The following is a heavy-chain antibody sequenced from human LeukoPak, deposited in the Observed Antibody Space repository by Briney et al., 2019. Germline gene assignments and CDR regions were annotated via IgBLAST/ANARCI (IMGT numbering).Heavy chain of an antibody. V-gene: IGHV1-2*04. D-gene: IGHD3-22*01. Sequence: VSVKVSCKASGYTFTGYYMHWVRQAPGQGLEWMGWINPNSGGTNYAQKFQGWVTMTRDTSISTAYMELSRLRSDDTAVYYCARDRGYYYDSSGTPAYAFDIWGQGTMVTVSS. J-gene: IGHJ3*02. CDR3: ARDRGYYYDSSGTPAYAFDI. CDR1: GYTFTGYY. CDR2: INPNSGGT.